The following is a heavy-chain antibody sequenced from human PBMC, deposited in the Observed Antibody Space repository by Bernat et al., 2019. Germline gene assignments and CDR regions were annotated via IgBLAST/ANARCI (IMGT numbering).Heavy chain of an antibody. CDR1: GGSISSGSYY. CDR3: ARDRAMYYDDSSGYSNDAFDI. D-gene: IGHD3-22*01. CDR2: IYTSGST. V-gene: IGHV4-61*02. J-gene: IGHJ3*02. Sequence: QVQLQESGPGLVKPSQTLSLTCTVSGGSISSGSYYWSWIRQPAGKGLDWIGRIYTSGSTNYNPSLKSRVTISVDTSKNQFSLKLSSVTAADTAVYYCARDRAMYYDDSSGYSNDAFDIWGQGTMVTVPS.